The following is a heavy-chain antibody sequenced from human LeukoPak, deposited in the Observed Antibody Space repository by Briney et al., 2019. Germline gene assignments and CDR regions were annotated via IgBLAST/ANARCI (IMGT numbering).Heavy chain of an antibody. CDR1: GFTFDDYG. Sequence: GGSLRLSCAASGFTFDDYGMSWVRQAPGKGLEWVSGINLNGGSTGYADSVKGRFTISRDNAKNSLYLQMNSLRAEDTALYHCARILLGYNYGSGSYAYWGQGTLVTVSS. J-gene: IGHJ4*02. D-gene: IGHD3-10*01. CDR2: INLNGGST. V-gene: IGHV3-20*01. CDR3: ARILLGYNYGSGSYAY.